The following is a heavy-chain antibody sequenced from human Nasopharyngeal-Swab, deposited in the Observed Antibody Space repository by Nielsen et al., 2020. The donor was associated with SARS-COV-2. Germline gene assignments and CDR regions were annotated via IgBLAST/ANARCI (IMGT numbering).Heavy chain of an antibody. CDR3: AREYFGEFH. CDR2: ISYDGTSK. D-gene: IGHD3-10*01. Sequence: GESLKISCAASGFTFSGYAMHWVRQGPDKRLELVGIISYDGTSKSYTDSVTGRFTMSRDNSQNTLFLHMTSLNVVDTAVYYCAREYFGEFHWGQGTPVTVSS. V-gene: IGHV3-30*03. J-gene: IGHJ4*02. CDR1: GFTFSGYA.